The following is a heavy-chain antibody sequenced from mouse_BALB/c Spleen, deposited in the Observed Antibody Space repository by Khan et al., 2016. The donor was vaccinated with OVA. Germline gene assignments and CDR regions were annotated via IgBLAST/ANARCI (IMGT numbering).Heavy chain of an antibody. CDR2: ISSGGSYT. D-gene: IGHD2-3*01. CDR1: GFTFSSYG. CDR3: ARQPGYYEGSAMDY. V-gene: IGHV5-6*01. Sequence: EVQLVESGGDLVKPGGSLKLSCAASGFTFSSYGMSWVRQTPDKRLEWVATISSGGSYTYYPDSVQGRFTISRDNAKKILYLQMSSLKSEDTAMYYCARQPGYYEGSAMDYWGQGTSGTVSS. J-gene: IGHJ4*01.